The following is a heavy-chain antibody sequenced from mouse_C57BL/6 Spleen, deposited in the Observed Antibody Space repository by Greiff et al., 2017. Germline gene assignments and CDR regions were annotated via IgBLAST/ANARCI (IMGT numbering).Heavy chain of an antibody. D-gene: IGHD1-1*01. CDR2: INPSTGGT. CDR3: ARRGYGSSYGYFDV. J-gene: IGHJ1*03. V-gene: IGHV1-42*01. CDR1: GYSFTGYY. Sequence: VHVKQSGPELVKPGASVKISCKASGYSFTGYYMNWVKQSPEKSLEWIGEINPSTGGTTYNQKFKAKATLTVDKSSSTAYMQLKSLTSEDSAVYYCARRGYGSSYGYFDVWGTGTTVTVSS.